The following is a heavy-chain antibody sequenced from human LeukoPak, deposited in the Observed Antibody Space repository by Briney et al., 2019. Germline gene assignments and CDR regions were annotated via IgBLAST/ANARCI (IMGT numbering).Heavy chain of an antibody. D-gene: IGHD3-10*01. J-gene: IGHJ3*02. CDR1: GYTFTGYY. CDR3: ARSGPFYYGGAFDI. Sequence: ASVKVSCKASGYTFTGYYMHWVRQAPGQGLEWMGWINPSGGSTSYAQRFQGRVTMTRDMSTSTVYKELSSLRSEDTAVYFCARSGPFYYGGAFDIWGQGTLVTVSS. CDR2: INPSGGST. V-gene: IGHV1-46*01.